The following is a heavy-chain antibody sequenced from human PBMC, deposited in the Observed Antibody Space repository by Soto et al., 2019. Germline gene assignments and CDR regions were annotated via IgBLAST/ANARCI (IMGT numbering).Heavy chain of an antibody. CDR1: GGTFSSYV. Sequence: SVKVSCKASGGTFSSYVISWLRQAPGQGLEWMGGVIPISGQTYYAQTFQGRVTITADDSTRTAYMELRSLTSDDTAVYFCARIGGVGAPPGADFWGQGTLVTVSS. CDR3: ARIGGVGAPPGADF. D-gene: IGHD1-26*01. V-gene: IGHV1-69*13. CDR2: VIPISGQT. J-gene: IGHJ4*02.